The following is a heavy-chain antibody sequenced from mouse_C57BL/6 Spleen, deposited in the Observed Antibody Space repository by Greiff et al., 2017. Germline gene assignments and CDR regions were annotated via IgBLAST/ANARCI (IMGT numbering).Heavy chain of an antibody. CDR3: ARDEGYAMDY. CDR1: GYAFTNYL. Sequence: VQLQQSGAELVRPGTSVKVSCKASGYAFTNYLIEWVKQRPGQGLEWIGVINPGSGGTNYNEKFKGKAKLTADKSSSTAYMQLSSLTAEASAVYFCARDEGYAMDYWGQGTSVTVSS. V-gene: IGHV1-54*01. J-gene: IGHJ4*01. CDR2: INPGSGGT.